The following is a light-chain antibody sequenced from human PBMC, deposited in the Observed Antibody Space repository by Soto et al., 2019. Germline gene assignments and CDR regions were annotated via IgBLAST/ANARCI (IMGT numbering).Light chain of an antibody. V-gene: IGLV1-40*01. Sequence: SVLTQPPSVSGAPGQRVTISCTGSTSNIGADYDVHWYQQLPGTAPKLLIYGSSDRPSGVPDRFSGSKSGTSAFLAITGLQAEDEADYYCQSYDSSLINYVFGTGTKVTVL. CDR3: QSYDSSLINYV. J-gene: IGLJ1*01. CDR1: TSNIGADYD. CDR2: GSS.